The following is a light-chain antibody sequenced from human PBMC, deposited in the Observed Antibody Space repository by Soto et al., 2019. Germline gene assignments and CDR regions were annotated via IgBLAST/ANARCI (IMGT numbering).Light chain of an antibody. J-gene: IGKJ5*01. CDR3: QQFYSFPFT. CDR2: DAS. V-gene: IGKV1-13*02. CDR1: QGISSA. Sequence: AIQLTQSPSSLSASVGDRVTITCRASQGISSALAWYQQKLGKAPKFLIYDASSLEGGVPSRFSGSGSGTDFTLTIRSLQPEDLATYYCQQFYSFPFTFGHGTRLEIK.